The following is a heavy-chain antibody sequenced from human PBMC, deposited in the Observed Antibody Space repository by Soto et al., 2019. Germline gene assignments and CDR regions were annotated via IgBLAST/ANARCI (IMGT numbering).Heavy chain of an antibody. CDR3: AHSRNLITEDAQVGDFDY. J-gene: IGHJ4*02. D-gene: IGHD3-10*01. CDR2: IYLDDDE. CDR1: GFSLNTDGEG. V-gene: IGHV2-5*02. Sequence: QITLKESGPTQVKPTQTLTLTCSFSGFSLNTDGEGVGWVRQPPGAALEWLALIYLDDDERYSPPLNTRLTIPKDPSKNQVVVIMTNMDTVDTATYYCAHSRNLITEDAQVGDFDYWGQGTLVTVSS.